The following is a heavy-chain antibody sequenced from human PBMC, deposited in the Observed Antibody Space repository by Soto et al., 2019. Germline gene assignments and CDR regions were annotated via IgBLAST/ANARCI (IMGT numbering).Heavy chain of an antibody. V-gene: IGHV4-31*03. Sequence: PSETLSLTCTVSGGSISSGGYYWSWIRQHPGKGLEWIGCIYYSGSTYYNPSLKSRVTISVDTSKNQFSLKLSSVTAADTAVYYCARVFSDSSSFFDPWGQGTLVTVSS. D-gene: IGHD6-13*01. CDR1: GGSISSGGYY. CDR3: ARVFSDSSSFFDP. CDR2: IYYSGST. J-gene: IGHJ5*02.